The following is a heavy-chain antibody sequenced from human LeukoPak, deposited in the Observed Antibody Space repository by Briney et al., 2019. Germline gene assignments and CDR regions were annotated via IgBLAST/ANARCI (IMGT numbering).Heavy chain of an antibody. D-gene: IGHD5-24*01. Sequence: PSETLSLTCTVSGGSISSSSYYWGWIRQPPGKGVEWIGSIYYSGSTYYNPSLKSRVTISVDTSKNQFSLKLSSVTAADTAVYYCARQLGYSSFDYWGQGTLVTVSS. J-gene: IGHJ4*02. CDR2: IYYSGST. CDR1: GGSISSSSYY. V-gene: IGHV4-39*01. CDR3: ARQLGYSSFDY.